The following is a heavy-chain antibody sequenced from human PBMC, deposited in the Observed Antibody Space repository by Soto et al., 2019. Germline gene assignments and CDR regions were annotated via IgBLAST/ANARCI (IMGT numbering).Heavy chain of an antibody. D-gene: IGHD3-10*01. Sequence: QVQLVQSGAEVKKPGSSVKVSCKASGGTFSSYAISWVRQAPGQGLEWMGGIIPIFGTANYAQKFQGRVTITADESTSTAHIEQGSRRSEDAAVCYCAGSVSWFDPWGQGTLVTVAS. CDR2: IIPIFGTA. V-gene: IGHV1-69*12. CDR3: AGSVSWFDP. J-gene: IGHJ5*02. CDR1: GGTFSSYA.